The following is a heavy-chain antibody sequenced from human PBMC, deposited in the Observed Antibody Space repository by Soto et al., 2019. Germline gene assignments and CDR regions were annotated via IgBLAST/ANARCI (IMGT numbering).Heavy chain of an antibody. CDR2: ISTYNGNT. V-gene: IGHV1-18*01. CDR1: GYTFTNYG. CDR3: AKIPFLEWLLYGRYYYYMDV. Sequence: ASVKVSCKASGYTFTNYGFTWVRQAPGQGLEWLGWISTYNGNTKYAQKVQGRLTMTTDTSTSTANMELTSLRAEDTAVYYCAKIPFLEWLLYGRYYYYMDVWGKGTTVTVSS. J-gene: IGHJ6*03. D-gene: IGHD3-3*01.